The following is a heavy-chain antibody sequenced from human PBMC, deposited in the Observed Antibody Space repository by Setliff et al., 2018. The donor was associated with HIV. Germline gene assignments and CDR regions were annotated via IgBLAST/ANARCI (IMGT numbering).Heavy chain of an antibody. J-gene: IGHJ6*03. Sequence: SGPTLVNPTQTLTLTCTFSGFSPSTSGVCVGWIRQPPGKALEWPALIYWDDDKRYSPSLKSRLTITKDTSKNQVVLTMTNMDPVDTATYYCARILQDPFSHFYYYFYMDVWGKGTTVTVSS. V-gene: IGHV2-5*02. D-gene: IGHD3-3*02. CDR3: ARILQDPFSHFYYYFYMDV. CDR1: GFSPSTSGVC. CDR2: IYWDDDK.